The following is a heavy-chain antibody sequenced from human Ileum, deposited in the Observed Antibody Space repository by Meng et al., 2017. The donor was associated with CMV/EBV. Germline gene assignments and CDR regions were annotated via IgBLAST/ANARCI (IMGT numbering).Heavy chain of an antibody. D-gene: IGHD3-10*01. V-gene: IGHV3-23*01. Sequence: GGSLRLSCAASGFTFSSYAMSWVRQAPGKGLEWVSAISGSGGSTYYADSVKGRFTISRDHSKNTLYLQMNSLRAEDTAVYYCAKDGSITMVRGVITNWGQGTLVTVSS. J-gene: IGHJ4*02. CDR2: ISGSGGST. CDR1: GFTFSSYA. CDR3: AKDGSITMVRGVITN.